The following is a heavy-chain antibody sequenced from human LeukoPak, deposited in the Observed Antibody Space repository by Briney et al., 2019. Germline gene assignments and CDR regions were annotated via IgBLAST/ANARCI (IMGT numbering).Heavy chain of an antibody. J-gene: IGHJ6*02. CDR3: ASPTGTYYYYGMDV. CDR1: GFTVSSNY. CDR2: IYSGGST. Sequence: PGGPLRLSCAASGFTVSSNYMSWVRQAPGKGLEWVSVIYSGGSTYYADSVKGRFTISRDNSKNTLYLQMNSLRAEDTAVYYCASPTGTYYYYGMDVWGQGTTVTVSS. V-gene: IGHV3-53*01.